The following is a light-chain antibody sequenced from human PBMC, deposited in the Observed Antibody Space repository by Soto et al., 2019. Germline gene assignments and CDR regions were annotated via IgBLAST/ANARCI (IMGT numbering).Light chain of an antibody. Sequence: SQSPSTVSASVGDRVTITCRASQSISSWLAWYQQKPGKAPKLLIYDASSLESGVPSRFSGSGSGTDFTLTISCLQSEDFATYYCQQYNSYPLPFGGGTKLDI. V-gene: IGKV1-5*01. CDR3: QQYNSYPLP. J-gene: IGKJ4*01. CDR1: QSISSW. CDR2: DAS.